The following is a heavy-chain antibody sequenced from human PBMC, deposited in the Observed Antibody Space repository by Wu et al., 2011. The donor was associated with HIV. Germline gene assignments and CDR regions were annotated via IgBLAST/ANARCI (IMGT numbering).Heavy chain of an antibody. CDR1: GYTFNGYY. Sequence: QVQLVQSGAEVRKPGASVKISCKTSGYTFNGYYLNWVRQVPGRGLEWMGWINPDSGDARSAQQFQGRVTMTRDTSVSTVYMELKNLIFDDTGVYYCARDGGWSRIADLGYDVWGQGTQVTV. CDR3: ARDGGWSRIADLGYDV. CDR2: INPDSGDA. J-gene: IGHJ4*02. D-gene: IGHD3-22*01. V-gene: IGHV1-2*02.